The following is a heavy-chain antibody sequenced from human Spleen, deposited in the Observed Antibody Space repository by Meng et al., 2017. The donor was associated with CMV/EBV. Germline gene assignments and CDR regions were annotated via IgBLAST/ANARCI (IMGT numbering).Heavy chain of an antibody. CDR2: IRSKANSYAT. V-gene: IGHV3-73*01. D-gene: IGHD5-12*01. CDR3: SRQGFGGYDSLGY. Sequence: GGSLRLSCAASGFTFSDYYMSWIRQAPGKGLEWVGRIRSKANSYATAYAASVKGRFTISRDDSENTAYLQMNSLKTEDTAVYYCSRQGFGGYDSLGYWGQGTLVTVSS. CDR1: GFTFSDYY. J-gene: IGHJ4*02.